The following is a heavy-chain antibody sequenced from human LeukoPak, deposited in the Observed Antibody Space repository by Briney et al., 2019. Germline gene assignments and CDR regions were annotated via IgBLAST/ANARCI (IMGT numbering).Heavy chain of an antibody. D-gene: IGHD6-19*01. Sequence: PGGSLRLSCAASGFIFSSYAMDWVRQAPGKGLEWVSGISGSGGRTHYADSVKGRFTIFRDNSKNPLYLQMNSLRAEDTAVYYCAKEDGPQTWLVEGSFDYWSQGTLVTVSS. CDR1: GFIFSSYA. CDR2: ISGSGGRT. V-gene: IGHV3-23*01. J-gene: IGHJ4*02. CDR3: AKEDGPQTWLVEGSFDY.